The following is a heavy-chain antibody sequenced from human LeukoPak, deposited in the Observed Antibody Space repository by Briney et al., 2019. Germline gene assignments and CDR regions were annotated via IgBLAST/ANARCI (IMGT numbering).Heavy chain of an antibody. Sequence: GGSLRLSCAASGFTFSNFGMHWVRQAPGKGLEWVSVIANDGSIKNYVDSVKGRFTISRDNSKNTLYLQINSLRPEDTAVYYCAKDQSQWGQGTLVIVSS. V-gene: IGHV3-30*18. CDR1: GFTFSNFG. J-gene: IGHJ4*02. CDR3: AKDQSQ. CDR2: IANDGSIK.